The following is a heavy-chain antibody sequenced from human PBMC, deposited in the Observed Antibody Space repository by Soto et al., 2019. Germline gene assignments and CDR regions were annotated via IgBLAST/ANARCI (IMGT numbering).Heavy chain of an antibody. V-gene: IGHV3-23*01. D-gene: IGHD6-13*01. CDR1: GFTFSSYA. CDR2: ISGSGGST. Sequence: GGSLRISCAASGFTFSSYAMSWVRQAPGKGLEWVSAISGSGGSTYYADSVKGRFTISRDNSKNTLYLQMNSLRAEDTAVYYCAKDQSGYSSSWYGYYYYYGMDVWGQGTTVTVSS. CDR3: AKDQSGYSSSWYGYYYYYGMDV. J-gene: IGHJ6*02.